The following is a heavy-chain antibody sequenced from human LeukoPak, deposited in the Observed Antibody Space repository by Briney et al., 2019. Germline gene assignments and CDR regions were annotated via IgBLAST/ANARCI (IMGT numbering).Heavy chain of an antibody. CDR2: ISAYNGNT. V-gene: IGHV1-18*01. CDR1: GYTFTSYG. CDR3: ARSEAYYDFWSGYYLFDY. J-gene: IGHJ4*02. Sequence: ASVKVSCKASGYTFTSYGISWVRQAPGQGLEWMGWISAYNGNTNYAQKLQGRVTMTADTSTSTAYMELRGLRSDDTAVYYCARSEAYYDFWSGYYLFDYWGQGTLVTVSS. D-gene: IGHD3-3*01.